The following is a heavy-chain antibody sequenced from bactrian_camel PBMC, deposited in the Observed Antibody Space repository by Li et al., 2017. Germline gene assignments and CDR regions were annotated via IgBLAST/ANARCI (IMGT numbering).Heavy chain of an antibody. CDR3: AEKRGLCGTWWWKAFEYSN. V-gene: IGHV3S53*01. Sequence: HVQLVESGGGSVQAGGSLRLACEHSGDTLSVKFMVWFRQGPGLEREGVAGIDIGGGSSTYSDSVKGRFTISRDNTKNTVYLQMNTLRPEDSAMYYCAEKRGLCGTWWWKAFEYSNWGQGTQVTVS. J-gene: IGHJ4*01. D-gene: IGHD3*01. CDR1: GDTLSVKF. CDR2: IDIGGGSS.